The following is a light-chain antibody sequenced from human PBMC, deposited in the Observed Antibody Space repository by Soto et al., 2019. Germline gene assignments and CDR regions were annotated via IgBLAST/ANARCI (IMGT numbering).Light chain of an antibody. J-gene: IGKJ1*01. CDR2: AAS. V-gene: IGKV3-20*01. CDR1: QIVNNNY. Sequence: EIVLTQSPATLSLSPGERSTLSCRASQIVNNNYLAWYQQKPGQAPRLVIYAASSRATGVPDRFSGSGSGTDFTLTISRLEPEDFAVYYCQQYAKAPLTFGQGTKVDI. CDR3: QQYAKAPLT.